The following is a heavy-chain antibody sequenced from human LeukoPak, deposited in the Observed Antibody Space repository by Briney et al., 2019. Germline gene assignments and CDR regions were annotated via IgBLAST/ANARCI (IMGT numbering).Heavy chain of an antibody. D-gene: IGHD3-10*01. CDR3: ARHFVDRGDYFDS. CDR2: LFYLSFA. CDR1: GDSINSNSNY. J-gene: IGHJ4*02. V-gene: IGHV4-39*01. Sequence: PSETLSLTCSVSGDSINSNSNYWGWVRQPPGKRLAWIGSLFYLSFANVYYDPSLKSRATMSIDTSKNQFSLKLTSVTAADTAAYFCARHFVDRGDYFDSWGQGMLVTVSS.